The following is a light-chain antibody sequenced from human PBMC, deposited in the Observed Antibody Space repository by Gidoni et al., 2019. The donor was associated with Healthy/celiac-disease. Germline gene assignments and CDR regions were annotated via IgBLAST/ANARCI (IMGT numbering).Light chain of an antibody. CDR3: QQYYSNSLT. V-gene: IGKV1-5*03. CDR2: TAS. CDR1: QSISSW. Sequence: DLQMNQSPSTLSASVGDRVTITCRASQSISSWLAWYQQKPGKAPKLLIYTASSLESGVPSRFSGSGSGTEFTLTISSLQPDDFATYYCQQYYSNSLTFGGGTKVEIK. J-gene: IGKJ4*01.